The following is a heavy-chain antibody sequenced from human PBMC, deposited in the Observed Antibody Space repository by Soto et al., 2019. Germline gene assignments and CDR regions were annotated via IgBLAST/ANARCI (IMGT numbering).Heavy chain of an antibody. V-gene: IGHV4-39*01. CDR1: GGSISSSSYY. CDR3: ARHDFEITDYNWFDP. J-gene: IGHJ5*02. Sequence: QLQLQESGPGLVKPSETLSLTCTVSGGSISSSSYYRGWIRQPPGKGLEWIGSIYYSGSTYYNPSLKSRVTISVDTSKNQFYLKLSSVTAADTAVYYCARHDFEITDYNWFDPWGQGTLVTVSS. D-gene: IGHD3-16*01. CDR2: IYYSGST.